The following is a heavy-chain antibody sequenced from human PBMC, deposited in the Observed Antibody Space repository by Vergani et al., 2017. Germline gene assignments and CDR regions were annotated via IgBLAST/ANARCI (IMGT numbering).Heavy chain of an antibody. CDR2: ISWDGGST. CDR3: ARARGWYLVDP. CDR1: GFTFDDYT. D-gene: IGHD6-19*01. J-gene: IGHJ5*02. V-gene: IGHV3-43*01. Sequence: EVQLVESGGVVVQPGGSLRLSCAASGFTFDDYTMHWVRQAPGKGLEWVSLISWDGGSTYYADSVKGRFTISRDNSKNTLYLQMNSLRAEDTAVYYCARARGWYLVDPWGQGTLVTVSS.